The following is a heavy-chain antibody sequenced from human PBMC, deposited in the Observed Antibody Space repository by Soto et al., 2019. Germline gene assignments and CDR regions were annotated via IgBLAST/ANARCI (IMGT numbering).Heavy chain of an antibody. CDR2: IYSGGST. V-gene: IGHV3-53*01. J-gene: IGHJ4*02. CDR1: GFTVSSNY. CDR3: ARAVGLLISGWFPLDY. D-gene: IGHD6-19*01. Sequence: GGSLRLSCAASGFTVSSNYMSWVRQAPGKGLEWVSVIYSGGSTYYADSVKGRFTISRDNSKNTLYLQMNSLRAEDTAVYYCARAVGLLISGWFPLDYWGQGTLVTVSS.